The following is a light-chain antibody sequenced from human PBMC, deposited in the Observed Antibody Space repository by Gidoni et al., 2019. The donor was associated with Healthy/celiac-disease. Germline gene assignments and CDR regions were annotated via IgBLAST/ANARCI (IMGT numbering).Light chain of an antibody. J-gene: IGKJ1*01. CDR2: KAS. CDR1: QSISSW. CDR3: QQYNSYWWT. Sequence: DIQTTQPPSTLSASVGDRVTITCRASQSISSWLARYQQKPGKAPKLLIYKASSLESGVPSRFRGSGSGTEFTLTISSLQPDDFATYYCQQYNSYWWTFGQGTKVEIK. V-gene: IGKV1-5*03.